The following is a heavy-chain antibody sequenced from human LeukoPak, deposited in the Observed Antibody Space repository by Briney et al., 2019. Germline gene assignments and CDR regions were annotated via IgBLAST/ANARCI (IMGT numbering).Heavy chain of an antibody. V-gene: IGHV4-34*01. D-gene: IGHD3-10*01. J-gene: IGHJ4*02. CDR2: INHSGST. Sequence: SETLSLTCAVYGGSFSGHYWSWIRQPPGKGLEWIGEINHSGSTNYNPSLKSRVTISVDTSKNQFSLKLSSVTAADTAVYYCARRITMVRGFNYWGQGTLVTVSS. CDR1: GGSFSGHY. CDR3: ARRITMVRGFNY.